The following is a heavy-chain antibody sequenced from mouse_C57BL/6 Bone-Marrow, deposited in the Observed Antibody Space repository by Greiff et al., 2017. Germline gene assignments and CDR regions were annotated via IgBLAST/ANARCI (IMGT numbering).Heavy chain of an antibody. CDR1: GYTFTDYE. CDR2: IDPETGGT. Sequence: VQLQQSGAELVRPGASVTLSCKASGYTFTDYEMHWVKQTPVHGLEWIGAIDPETGGTAYNQKFKGKAILTADKSSSTAYMELRSLTSEDSAVYYCTLEYYYGSRHYYAMDYWGQGTSVTVSS. D-gene: IGHD1-1*01. CDR3: TLEYYYGSRHYYAMDY. J-gene: IGHJ4*01. V-gene: IGHV1-15*01.